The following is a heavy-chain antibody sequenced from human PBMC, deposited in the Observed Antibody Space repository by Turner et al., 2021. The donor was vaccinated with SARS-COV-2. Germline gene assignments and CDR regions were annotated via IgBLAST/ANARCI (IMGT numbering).Heavy chain of an antibody. V-gene: IGHV3-23*01. D-gene: IGHD6-19*01. CDR2: ISGSGGSK. CDR3: ASPVIAVAGTTFDY. Sequence: EVQLLESGGGLVQPGGSLSLSCAASGFTFSSYAMSWVRQAPGKGLEWDSAISGSGGSKYYADSVKGRFTISRDNSKNTLYLQMNSLRAEDTAVYYCASPVIAVAGTTFDYWGQGTLVTVSS. CDR1: GFTFSSYA. J-gene: IGHJ4*02.